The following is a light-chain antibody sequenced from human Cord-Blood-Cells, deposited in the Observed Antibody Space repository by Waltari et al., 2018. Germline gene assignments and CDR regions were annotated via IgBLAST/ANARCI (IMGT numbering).Light chain of an antibody. J-gene: IGLJ1*01. Sequence: QSALTHPASVSGSPGQSITISCTGTSSDVGGYNYVSGYQQHPGKAPILMIYDVSKRPSGVSNRFSGSKSGNTASLTISGLQAEDEADYYCSSYTSSSTSSYVFGTGTKVTVL. CDR2: DVS. CDR3: SSYTSSSTSSYV. V-gene: IGLV2-14*01. CDR1: SSDVGGYNY.